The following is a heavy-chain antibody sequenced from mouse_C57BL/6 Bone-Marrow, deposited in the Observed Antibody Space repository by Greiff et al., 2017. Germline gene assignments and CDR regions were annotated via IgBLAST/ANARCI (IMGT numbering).Heavy chain of an antibody. CDR2: IDPSDSYT. J-gene: IGHJ1*03. Sequence: QVQLQQPGAELVMPGASVKLSCKASGYTFTSYWMHWVKQRPGQGLEWIGEIDPSDSYTNYNQKFKGKSTLTVDKSSSTAYMQLSSLTSEDSAVYYGARDYYGSSYEYFDVWGTGTTVTVSS. V-gene: IGHV1-69*01. CDR1: GYTFTSYW. D-gene: IGHD1-1*01. CDR3: ARDYYGSSYEYFDV.